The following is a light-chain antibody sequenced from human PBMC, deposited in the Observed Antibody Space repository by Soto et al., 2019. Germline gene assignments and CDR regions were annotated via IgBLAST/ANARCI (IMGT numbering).Light chain of an antibody. CDR3: SSYATNRDLL. Sequence: QSALTQPASVSGSPGQSITISCTGTSSDVGSYKYVSWYQQHPGKAPKLIIYEVSDRPSGVSNRFSGSKSGNTASLTISGLQAEDEADYYCSSYATNRDLLFGGGTKLTVL. V-gene: IGLV2-14*01. J-gene: IGLJ2*01. CDR1: SSDVGSYKY. CDR2: EVS.